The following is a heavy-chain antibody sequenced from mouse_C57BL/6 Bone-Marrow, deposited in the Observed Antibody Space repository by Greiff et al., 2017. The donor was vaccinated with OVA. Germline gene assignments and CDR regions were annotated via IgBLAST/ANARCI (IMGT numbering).Heavy chain of an antibody. CDR3: ARVYYGSSYDAMDY. D-gene: IGHD1-1*01. V-gene: IGHV1-81*01. Sequence: QVQLQQSGAELARPGASVKLSCKASGYTFTSYGISWVKQRTGQGLEWIGEIYPRSGNTYYNEKFKGKATLTADKSSSTAYMELRSLTSEDSAVYFCARVYYGSSYDAMDYWGQGTSVTVSS. CDR1: GYTFTSYG. J-gene: IGHJ4*01. CDR2: IYPRSGNT.